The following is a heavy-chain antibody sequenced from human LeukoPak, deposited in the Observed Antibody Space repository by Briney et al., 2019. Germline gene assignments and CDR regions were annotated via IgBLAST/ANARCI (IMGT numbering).Heavy chain of an antibody. V-gene: IGHV3-72*01. CDR1: GFTFSDHY. CDR3: AKEVRGYCSGGSCYGDY. J-gene: IGHJ4*02. Sequence: GGSLRLSCAASGFTFSDHYMDWVRQAPGKGLEWVGRTRNKANSYTTEYAASVKGRFTISRDDSKNSLYLQMNSLKTEDTAVYYCAKEVRGYCSGGSCYGDYWGQGTLVTVSS. CDR2: TRNKANSYTT. D-gene: IGHD2-15*01.